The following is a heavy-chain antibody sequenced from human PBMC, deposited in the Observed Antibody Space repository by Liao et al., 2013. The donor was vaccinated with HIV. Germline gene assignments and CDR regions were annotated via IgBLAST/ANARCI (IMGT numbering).Heavy chain of an antibody. V-gene: IGHV4-39*07. CDR1: GGSISSSSYY. J-gene: IGHJ4*01. Sequence: QLQLQESGPGLVKPSETLSLTCTVSGGSISSSSYYWGWIRQPPGKGLEWIGSFSYSGSTYYKPSLKRRVTISVDTSKNQFSLKLSSVTAADTAVYYCARDISGYVDYWARNPGHRLL. CDR3: ARDISGYVDY. CDR2: FSYSGST. D-gene: IGHD1-26*01.